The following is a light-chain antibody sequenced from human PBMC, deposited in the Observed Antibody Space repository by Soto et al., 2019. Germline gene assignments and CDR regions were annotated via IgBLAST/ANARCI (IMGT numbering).Light chain of an antibody. CDR2: EVN. Sequence: QSVLTQPASVSGSPGQSITISCTGTSSDVGGYNYVSWYQQHPGKAPKLMIYEVNNRPSGVSNRFSGSKSGNTASLTISGLQAEVEADYYCSSYSRSSSYVFGTGTKLTVL. CDR3: SSYSRSSSYV. J-gene: IGLJ1*01. V-gene: IGLV2-14*01. CDR1: SSDVGGYNY.